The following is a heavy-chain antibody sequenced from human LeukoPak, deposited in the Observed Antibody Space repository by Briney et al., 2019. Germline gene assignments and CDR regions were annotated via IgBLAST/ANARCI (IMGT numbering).Heavy chain of an antibody. Sequence: SETLSLTCTVSGGSIRSTTYSWGWIRQPPGRGLEWIGTFYYSGSTYYTSSLTSRITISLETFKNQFSLRLISVTAADTAVYYCARHYRDTHMDVWGKGTTVTVSS. CDR3: ARHYRDTHMDV. CDR2: FYYSGST. D-gene: IGHD3-16*02. J-gene: IGHJ6*03. V-gene: IGHV4-39*01. CDR1: GGSIRSTTYS.